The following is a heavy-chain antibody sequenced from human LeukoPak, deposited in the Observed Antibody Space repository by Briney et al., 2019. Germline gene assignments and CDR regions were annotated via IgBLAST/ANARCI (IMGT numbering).Heavy chain of an antibody. V-gene: IGHV7-4-1*02. J-gene: IGHJ6*04. CDR1: GYTFTSYA. CDR2: IDTNTGNP. D-gene: IGHD3-10*01. CDR3: ARRSMVQHLDV. Sequence: GASVKVSCKASGYTFTSYAMHWVRQAPGQGLEYMGWIDTNTGNPTYAQAFTGRIVFSLDTSVSTAYLDIRSLKAEDTAVYFCARRSMVQHLDVWGKGTTVIVSS.